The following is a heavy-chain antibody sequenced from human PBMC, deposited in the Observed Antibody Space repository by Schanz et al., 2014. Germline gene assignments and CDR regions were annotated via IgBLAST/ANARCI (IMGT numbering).Heavy chain of an antibody. J-gene: IGHJ3*02. V-gene: IGHV3-23*04. D-gene: IGHD2-15*01. Sequence: EVQLVESGGGLVQPGGSLTLSCAASGFTFSSYLMSWVRQAPGKGLEWVSGIGGSGGSTDYADSVKGRFTISRDNSKNTVHLQMNSLRAEDTAVYFCAKDRWWATVMVDAFDIWGQGTKVTVSS. CDR1: GFTFSSYL. CDR2: IGGSGGST. CDR3: AKDRWWATVMVDAFDI.